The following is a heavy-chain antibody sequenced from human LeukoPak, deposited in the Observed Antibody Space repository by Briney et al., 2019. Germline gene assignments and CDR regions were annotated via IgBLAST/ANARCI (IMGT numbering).Heavy chain of an antibody. CDR1: GFTVSSNY. Sequence: GGSLRLSCAASGFTVSSNYMSWVRQAPGKGLEWVSIIYSGGSTFYADSVKGRFTISRDNSKNTLYLQMNSLRAEDTAVYYCAADTAMVTPWFDAFDIWGQGTMVTVSS. J-gene: IGHJ3*02. V-gene: IGHV3-53*01. D-gene: IGHD5-18*01. CDR2: IYSGGST. CDR3: AADTAMVTPWFDAFDI.